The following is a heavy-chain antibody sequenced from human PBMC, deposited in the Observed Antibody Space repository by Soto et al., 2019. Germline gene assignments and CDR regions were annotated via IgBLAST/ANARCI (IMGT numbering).Heavy chain of an antibody. CDR2: IYDSGVT. J-gene: IGHJ3*01. V-gene: IGHV4-30-4*08. CDR3: VRYLAHGYTGNV. CDR1: GAVVTSGENY. D-gene: IGHD5-18*01. Sequence: SETLSLTCSVSGAVVTSGENYWSWVRQPPGKGLEWVGYIYDSGVTSYTPALKSRVTLSLDRPNNQVSLKLRSVTDGDTALYFFVRYLAHGYTGNVWGHRTLVTGSS.